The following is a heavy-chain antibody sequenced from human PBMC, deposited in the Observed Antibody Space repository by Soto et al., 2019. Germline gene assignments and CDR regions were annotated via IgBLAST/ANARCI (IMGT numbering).Heavy chain of an antibody. V-gene: IGHV3-23*01. Sequence: GGSLRLSCAASGFTFISYAMSWVRQAPGKGLEWVSAISGSGDKTYYADSVKGRFTISRDNSKNTLYLQMNSLRAEDTAVYYCAKDGKIAAAGTWVKYFDYWGQGTLVTVSS. CDR2: ISGSGDKT. J-gene: IGHJ4*02. D-gene: IGHD6-13*01. CDR1: GFTFISYA. CDR3: AKDGKIAAAGTWVKYFDY.